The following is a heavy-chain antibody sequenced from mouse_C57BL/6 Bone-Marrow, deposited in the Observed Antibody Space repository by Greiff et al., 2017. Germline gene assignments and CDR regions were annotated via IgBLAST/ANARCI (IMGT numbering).Heavy chain of an antibody. CDR2: INPNNGGT. J-gene: IGHJ4*01. Sequence: VQLQQSGPELVKPGASVKMSCKASGYTFTDYNMHWVKQSHGKSLEWIGYINPNNGGTSYNQKFKGKATLTVNKSSSTAYMELRSLTSDDSAVYYCARGNYYSYYAMDYWGQGTSVTVSS. CDR1: GYTFTDYN. D-gene: IGHD2-1*01. CDR3: ARGNYYSYYAMDY. V-gene: IGHV1-22*01.